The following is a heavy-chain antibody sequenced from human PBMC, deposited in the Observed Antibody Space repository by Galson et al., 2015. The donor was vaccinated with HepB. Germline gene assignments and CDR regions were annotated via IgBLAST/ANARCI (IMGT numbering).Heavy chain of an antibody. J-gene: IGHJ6*03. CDR1: GYSFTSYW. Sequence: QSGAEVKKPGESLRISCKGSGYSFTSYWISWVRQMPGKGLEWMGRIDPSDSYTNYSPSFQGHVTISADKSISTAYLQWSSLKASDTAMYYCARHRDCSSTSCSYYYYYMDVWGKGTTVTVSS. CDR2: IDPSDSYT. D-gene: IGHD2-2*01. V-gene: IGHV5-10-1*01. CDR3: ARHRDCSSTSCSYYYYYMDV.